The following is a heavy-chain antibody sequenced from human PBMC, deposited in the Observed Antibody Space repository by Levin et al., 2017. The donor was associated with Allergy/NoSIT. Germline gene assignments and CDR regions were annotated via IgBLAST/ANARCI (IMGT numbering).Heavy chain of an antibody. CDR1: GGSISSYY. CDR3: ARAGVAGTPRYDY. CDR2: IYYSGST. V-gene: IGHV4-59*01. J-gene: IGHJ4*02. Sequence: KSSETLSLTCTVSGGSISSYYWSWIRQPPGKGLEWIGYIYYSGSTNYNPSLKSRVTISVDTSKNQFSLKLSSVTAADTAVYYCARAGVAGTPRYDYWGQGTLVTVSS. D-gene: IGHD6-19*01.